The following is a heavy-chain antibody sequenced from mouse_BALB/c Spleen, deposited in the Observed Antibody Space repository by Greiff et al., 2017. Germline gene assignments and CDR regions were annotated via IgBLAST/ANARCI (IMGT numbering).Heavy chain of an antibody. Sequence: EVQVVESGGGLVQPGGSRKLSCAASGFTFSSFGMHWVRQAPEKGLEWVAYISSGSSTIYYADTVKGRFTISRDNPKNTLFLQMTSLRSEDTAMYYCARHGSSFFDYWGQGTTLTVSS. CDR2: ISSGSSTI. D-gene: IGHD1-1*01. CDR1: GFTFSSFG. V-gene: IGHV5-17*02. J-gene: IGHJ2*01. CDR3: ARHGSSFFDY.